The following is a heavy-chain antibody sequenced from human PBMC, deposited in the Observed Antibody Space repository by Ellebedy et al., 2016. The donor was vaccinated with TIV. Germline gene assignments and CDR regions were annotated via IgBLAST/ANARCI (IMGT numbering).Heavy chain of an antibody. Sequence: SETLSLTCAVYGGSFSGYYWSWIRQPPGKGLEWIGEINHSGSTNYNPSLKSRVTISVDTSKNQFSLKLSSVTAADTAVYYCARGLVLRAWGQGTLVTVSS. D-gene: IGHD2-8*01. CDR3: ARGLVLRA. V-gene: IGHV4-34*01. CDR1: GGSFSGYY. J-gene: IGHJ4*02. CDR2: INHSGST.